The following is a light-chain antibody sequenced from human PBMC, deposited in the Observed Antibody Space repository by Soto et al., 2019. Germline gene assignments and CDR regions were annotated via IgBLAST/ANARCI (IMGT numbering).Light chain of an antibody. V-gene: IGLV2-11*01. Sequence: QSVLTQPASVSGSPGESITILCTGSRSDIGGFNSVSWYQQHPGKAPKLMIYDVNKRPSGVPDRFSGSKSGSTASLTISGLQAEDEADYYCCSYAGSYSYAFATGTKLTVL. CDR1: RSDIGGFNS. J-gene: IGLJ1*01. CDR3: CSYAGSYSYA. CDR2: DVN.